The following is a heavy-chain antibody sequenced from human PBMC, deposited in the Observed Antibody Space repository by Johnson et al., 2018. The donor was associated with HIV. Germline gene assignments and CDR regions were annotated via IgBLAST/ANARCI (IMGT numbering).Heavy chain of an antibody. D-gene: IGHD1-26*01. J-gene: IGHJ3*02. V-gene: IGHV3-23*04. CDR3: AKFGRIPRELEDAFDI. CDR2: INWNGGST. Sequence: VQLVESGGGLVQPGGSLRLSCAASGFTFSSYAMSWVRQAPGKGLEWVSGINWNGGSTGYADSVKGRFTISRDNSKNTLYRQMNSLRVEDTAVYYCAKFGRIPRELEDAFDIWGQGTMVTVSS. CDR1: GFTFSSYA.